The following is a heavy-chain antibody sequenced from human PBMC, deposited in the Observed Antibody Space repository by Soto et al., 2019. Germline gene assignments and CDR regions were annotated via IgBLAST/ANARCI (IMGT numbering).Heavy chain of an antibody. CDR2: INHSGST. CDR3: ATPGSSSSSDAFDI. Sequence: TSETLSLTCAVYGGSFSGYYWSWIRQPPGKGLEWIGEINHSGSTNYNPSLKSRVTISVDTSKNQFSLKLSSVTAADTAVYYCATPGSSSSSDAFDIWGQGTMVTVSS. V-gene: IGHV4-34*01. D-gene: IGHD6-6*01. CDR1: GGSFSGYY. J-gene: IGHJ3*02.